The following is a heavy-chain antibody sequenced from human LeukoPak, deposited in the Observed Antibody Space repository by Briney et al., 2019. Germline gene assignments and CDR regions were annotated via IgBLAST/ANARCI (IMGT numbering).Heavy chain of an antibody. CDR1: GFTFSSYW. D-gene: IGHD2-2*01. CDR2: IKQDGSEK. CDR3: ARAYCSSTSCYRLYYYYGMDV. Sequence: GGSLRLSCAASGFTFSSYWMSWVRQAPGKGLEWVANIKQDGSEKYYVDSVEGRFTISRDNAKNSLYLQMNSLRAEDTAVYYCARAYCSSTSCYRLYYYYGMDVWGKGTTVTVSS. J-gene: IGHJ6*04. V-gene: IGHV3-7*03.